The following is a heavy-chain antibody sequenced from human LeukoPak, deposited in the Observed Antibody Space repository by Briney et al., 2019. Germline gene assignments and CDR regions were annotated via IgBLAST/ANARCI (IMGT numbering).Heavy chain of an antibody. CDR3: GAYMFGFAGDY. CDR1: GLTFSNTW. CDR2: IFRNSDKMET. Sequence: PGGSLSLSCEASGLTFSNTWMTCVRRAPGKGLEWVGRIFRNSDKMETEYAKPVKGRFRISRDDSKNTMFLQMNSLTTEDTAVYYCGAYMFGFAGDYWGQGTPVTVSS. J-gene: IGHJ4*02. D-gene: IGHD3-3*02. V-gene: IGHV3-15*01.